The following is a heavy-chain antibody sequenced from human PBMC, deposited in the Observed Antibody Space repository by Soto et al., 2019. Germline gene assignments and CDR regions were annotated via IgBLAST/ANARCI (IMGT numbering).Heavy chain of an antibody. CDR3: ARNSWGDGYNRPGFDY. Sequence: GASVKVSCKASGGTFSSYAFSWVRQAPGQGLEWMGGIIPIFGTANYAQKFQGRVTITADESTSTAYMELSSLRSEDTAVYYCARNSWGDGYNRPGFDYWGQGTLVTVSS. J-gene: IGHJ4*02. V-gene: IGHV1-69*13. CDR2: IIPIFGTA. D-gene: IGHD5-12*01. CDR1: GGTFSSYA.